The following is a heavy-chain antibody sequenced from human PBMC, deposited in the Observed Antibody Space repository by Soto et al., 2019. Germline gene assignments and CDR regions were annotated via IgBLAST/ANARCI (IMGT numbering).Heavy chain of an antibody. CDR2: SDPEDGET. V-gene: IGHV1-24*01. Sequence: GGSVKVSCKVSGYTLXELSMHWVRQAPGKGLEWMGGSDPEDGETIYAQKFQGRVTMTEDTSTDTAYMELSSLRSEDTAVYYCATHSGSYPSSHYGMDVWGQGTTVTVSS. J-gene: IGHJ6*02. CDR1: GYTLXELS. CDR3: ATHSGSYPSSHYGMDV. D-gene: IGHD1-26*01.